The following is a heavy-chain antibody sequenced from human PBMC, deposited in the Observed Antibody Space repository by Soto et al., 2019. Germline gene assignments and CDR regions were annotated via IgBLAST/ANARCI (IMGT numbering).Heavy chain of an antibody. CDR1: GYTFSSYG. J-gene: IGHJ3*02. CDR2: ISGYNGNT. CDR3: ARDRKGSWFDAFDI. V-gene: IGHV1-18*01. Sequence: QVHLMQSGAEVKSPGASVRVSCKASGYTFSSYGVSWVRQAPGQGLEFMGWISGYNGNTNYAQKLQGRVTMTTDTSTSTAYMEMRSLRSDDTAVYYCARDRKGSWFDAFDIWGQGTMVTVSS. D-gene: IGHD6-13*01.